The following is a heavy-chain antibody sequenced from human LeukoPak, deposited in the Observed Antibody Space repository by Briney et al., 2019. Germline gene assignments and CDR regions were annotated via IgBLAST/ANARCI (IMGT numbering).Heavy chain of an antibody. V-gene: IGHV1-2*02. CDR2: INPNSGGT. J-gene: IGHJ5*02. CDR3: ARDLASRIIAAAGTTHWFDP. Sequence: GASVKVSCKASGYTFTRYYMHRVRQAPGQGLEWMGWINPNSGGTNYAQKFQGRVTMTRDTSISTAYMELSRLRSDDTAVYYCARDLASRIIAAAGTTHWFDPWGQGTLVTVSS. CDR1: GYTFTRYY. D-gene: IGHD6-13*01.